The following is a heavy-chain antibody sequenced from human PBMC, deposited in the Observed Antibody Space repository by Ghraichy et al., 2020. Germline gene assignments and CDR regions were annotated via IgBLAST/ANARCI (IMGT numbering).Heavy chain of an antibody. J-gene: IGHJ4*02. V-gene: IGHV3-43*01. CDR1: GFTFDDYT. CDR2: IRWDGGST. Sequence: GGSLRLSCAASGFTFDDYTMHWVRQAPGKGLEWVSLIRWDGGSTYYADSMKGRFTISRDNSKNSLYLQMNSLRTEDTALYYCAKDGGYSYGYGTLDYWGQGTLVTVSS. D-gene: IGHD5-18*01. CDR3: AKDGGYSYGYGTLDY.